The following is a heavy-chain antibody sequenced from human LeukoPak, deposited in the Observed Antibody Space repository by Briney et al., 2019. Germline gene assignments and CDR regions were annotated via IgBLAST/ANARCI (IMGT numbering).Heavy chain of an antibody. CDR2: INHSGST. CDR1: GGSFSGYY. CDR3: ARDSQGAPGTYGMDV. V-gene: IGHV4-34*01. J-gene: IGHJ6*02. D-gene: IGHD1-26*01. Sequence: SETLSLTCAVYGGSFSGYYWSWIRQPPGKGLEWIGEINHSGSTNYNPSLKSRVTISVDTSKNQFSLKLSSVTAADTAVYYCARDSQGAPGTYGMDVWGQGTTVTVSS.